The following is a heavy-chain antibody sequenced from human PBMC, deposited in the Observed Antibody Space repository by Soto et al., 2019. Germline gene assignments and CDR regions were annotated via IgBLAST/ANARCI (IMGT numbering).Heavy chain of an antibody. CDR1: GFTFSSYS. CDR2: ISSSSSTI. CDR3: ARERQVAAVEVWFDP. D-gene: IGHD2-15*01. J-gene: IGHJ5*02. Sequence: GGSLRLSCAASGFTFSSYSMNWVRQAPGKGLEWVSYISSSSSTIYYADSVNGRFTISRDNAKNSLYLQMNSLRAEDTAVYYCARERQVAAVEVWFDPWGQGTLVTVSS. V-gene: IGHV3-48*01.